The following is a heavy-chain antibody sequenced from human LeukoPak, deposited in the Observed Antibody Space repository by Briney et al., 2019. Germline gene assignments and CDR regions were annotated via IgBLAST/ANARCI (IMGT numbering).Heavy chain of an antibody. Sequence: SGGSPRLSCAASGFTFSSYAMTWVRQAPGKGLEWVSAISGSSSTAYYADSVKGRFTISRDNSKNTLYLQMNSLRAEDTAVYYCAKEGATIFGVVPFDYWGQGTLVTVSS. CDR2: ISGSSSTA. D-gene: IGHD3-3*01. CDR3: AKEGATIFGVVPFDY. CDR1: GFTFSSYA. V-gene: IGHV3-23*01. J-gene: IGHJ4*02.